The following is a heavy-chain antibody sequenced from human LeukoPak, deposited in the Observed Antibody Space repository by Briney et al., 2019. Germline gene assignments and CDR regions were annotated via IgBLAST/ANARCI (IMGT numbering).Heavy chain of an antibody. Sequence: GGSLRLSCAASGFTVSSNYMSWVRQAPGKGLEWVSVIYSGGSTYYADSVRGRFTISRDNSKNTLCLQMNSLRAEDTAVYYCARVGDCSGGSCYSDFYYFDYWGQGTLVTVSS. CDR2: IYSGGST. J-gene: IGHJ4*02. D-gene: IGHD2-15*01. CDR1: GFTVSSNY. CDR3: ARVGDCSGGSCYSDFYYFDY. V-gene: IGHV3-66*02.